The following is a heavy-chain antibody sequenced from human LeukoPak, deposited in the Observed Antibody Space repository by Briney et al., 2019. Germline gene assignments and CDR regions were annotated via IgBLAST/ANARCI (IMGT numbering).Heavy chain of an antibody. CDR3: ARLVVAATNWFDP. CDR2: IYYSGST. V-gene: IGHV4-39*01. Sequence: PSETLSLTCTVYGGSISSSSYYWGWIRQPPGKGLEWIGSIYYSGSTYHNPSLKSRVTISVDTSKNQFSLKLSSVTAADTAVYYCARLVVAATNWFDPWGQGTLVTVSS. J-gene: IGHJ5*02. CDR1: GGSISSSSYY. D-gene: IGHD2-15*01.